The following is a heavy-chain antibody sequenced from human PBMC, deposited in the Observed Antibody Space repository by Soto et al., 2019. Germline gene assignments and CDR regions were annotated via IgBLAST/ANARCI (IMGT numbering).Heavy chain of an antibody. V-gene: IGHV3-21*01. D-gene: IGHD6-6*01. J-gene: IGHJ4*02. CDR3: ASLAARIDY. CDR1: GFTFSSYS. CDR2: ISSSSSYI. Sequence: EVQLVESGGGLVKPGGSLRLSCAASGFTFSSYSMNWVRQAPGKGLEWVSSISSSSSYIYYADSVKGRFTISRDNAKNSLYLQMNSLRAEDTAVYYCASLAARIDYWGQGTLVTVSS.